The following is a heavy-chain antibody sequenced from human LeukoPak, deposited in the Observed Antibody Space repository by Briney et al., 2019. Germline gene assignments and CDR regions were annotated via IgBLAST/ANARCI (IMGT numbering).Heavy chain of an antibody. Sequence: GGSLRLSCAASGFSLSNYYMSWVRQPPGKGLEWVSVMYTGGGRYYGDSVKGRFTISRDNSKNTVFLQMNSLRVEDTALYYCTRGQSYCGADCYSDWGQGTLVTVSS. V-gene: IGHV3-66*01. CDR2: MYTGGGR. CDR3: TRGQSYCGADCYSD. J-gene: IGHJ4*02. D-gene: IGHD2-21*02. CDR1: GFSLSNYY.